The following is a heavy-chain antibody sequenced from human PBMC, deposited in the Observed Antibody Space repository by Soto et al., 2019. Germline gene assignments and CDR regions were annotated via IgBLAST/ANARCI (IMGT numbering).Heavy chain of an antibody. V-gene: IGHV1-8*01. CDR2: VNPNNGDT. J-gene: IGHJ4*02. Sequence: QVQLVQSGAELKKPGASVEVSCKASGYTFSHYDMKWVRQATGQGPEWIGWVNPNNGDTGYAEKFQGRVTLTTDISTTTAYMELTSLRSEDTAIYYCPKVSRKGSAIDFDYWGQGTLITVSS. CDR3: PKVSRKGSAIDFDY. CDR1: GYTFSHYD. D-gene: IGHD3-10*01.